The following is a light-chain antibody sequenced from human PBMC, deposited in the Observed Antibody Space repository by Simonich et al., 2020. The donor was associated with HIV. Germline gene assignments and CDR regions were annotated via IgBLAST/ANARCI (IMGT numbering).Light chain of an antibody. CDR1: ESISSW. V-gene: IGKV1-5*03. J-gene: IGKJ1*01. CDR2: KAS. CDR3: QQYNSYTWT. Sequence: DIQMTQSPSTLSASVGDRVTITCRASESISSWLVWYQQKSGKAPKLLIYKASSLKSGFPSRCSGSGSGTEFTLTISSLQPDDFATYYCQQYNSYTWTFGQGTKVEIK.